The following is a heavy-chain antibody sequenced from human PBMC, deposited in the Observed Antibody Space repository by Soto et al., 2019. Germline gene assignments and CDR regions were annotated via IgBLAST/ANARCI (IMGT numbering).Heavy chain of an antibody. CDR1: GFTFSSYT. Sequence: VVPLRISCAASGFTFSSYTMNWVRRAPGKGLEWISSVSSGSSYIYYAGSVKGRFTISRDNAKNSLFLQMNSLRADDTAVYYCARDILSGGAYPDSWGQGTKVTVSS. D-gene: IGHD3-10*01. CDR2: VSSGSSYI. V-gene: IGHV3-21*01. CDR3: ARDILSGGAYPDS. J-gene: IGHJ5*01.